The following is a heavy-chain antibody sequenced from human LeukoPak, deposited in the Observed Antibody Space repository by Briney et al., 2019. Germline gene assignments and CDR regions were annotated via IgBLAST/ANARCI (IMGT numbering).Heavy chain of an antibody. CDR1: GGSISSYY. V-gene: IGHV4-59*01. J-gene: IGHJ5*02. Sequence: SETLSLTCTVSGGSISSYYWSWIRQPPGKGLEWIGYIYYSGSTNYNPSLKSRVTISVDTSKNQLSLKLSSVTAADTAVYYCARVGAMYYYGSGPHWFDPWGQGTLVTVSS. CDR3: ARVGAMYYYGSGPHWFDP. D-gene: IGHD3-10*01. CDR2: IYYSGST.